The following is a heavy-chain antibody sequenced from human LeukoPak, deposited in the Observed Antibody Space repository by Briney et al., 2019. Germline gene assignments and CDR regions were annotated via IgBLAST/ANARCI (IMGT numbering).Heavy chain of an antibody. CDR3: ARDRCSGGSCYPGAFDI. Sequence: SETLSLTCTVSGGSISSSSYYWGWIRQPPGKGLEWIGSIYYSGSTYYNPSLKSRVTISVDTSKNQFSLKLSSVTAADTAVYYCARDRCSGGSCYPGAFDIWGQGTMVTVSS. CDR1: GGSISSSSYY. J-gene: IGHJ3*02. CDR2: IYYSGST. V-gene: IGHV4-39*07. D-gene: IGHD2-15*01.